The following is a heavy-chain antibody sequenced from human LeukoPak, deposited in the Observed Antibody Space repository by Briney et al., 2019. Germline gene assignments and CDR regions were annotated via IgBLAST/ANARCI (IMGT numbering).Heavy chain of an antibody. CDR3: ARDITHDEPY. Sequence: GASVKVSCKASGYTFTSYYMHWVRQAPGQGLEWMGVINPSGGSTSYAQKFQGRVTMTKDTSTSTVYMELSSLRSEDTAVYYCARDITHDEPYWGQGTLVTVSS. CDR2: INPSGGST. V-gene: IGHV1-46*01. CDR1: GYTFTSYY. D-gene: IGHD1-14*01. J-gene: IGHJ4*02.